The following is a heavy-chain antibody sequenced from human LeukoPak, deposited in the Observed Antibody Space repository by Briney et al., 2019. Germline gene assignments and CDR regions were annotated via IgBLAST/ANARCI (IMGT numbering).Heavy chain of an antibody. V-gene: IGHV3-64D*06. CDR2: ISSNGGST. J-gene: IGHJ6*04. CDR3: VKSLTPATADTYYYYAMDV. CDR1: GFTFNNFV. D-gene: IGHD2-15*01. Sequence: GGSLRLSCSASGFTFNNFVMHWVRQAPGKGLEYVSVISSNGGSTYSADSVKGRFTISRDNSKNTLYLQMSSLRAEDTAVYYCVKSLTPATADTYYYYAMDVWGEGTTVTVSS.